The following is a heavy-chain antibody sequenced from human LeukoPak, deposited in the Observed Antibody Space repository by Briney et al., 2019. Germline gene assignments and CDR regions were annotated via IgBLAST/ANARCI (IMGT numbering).Heavy chain of an antibody. CDR2: IYYSGST. J-gene: IGHJ6*03. V-gene: IGHV4-39*01. CDR3: ARPDYYYYHTDV. Sequence: PSETLSLTCSVSGGSISSSSYYWGWIRQPPGKGLEWIGNIYYSGSTYYNPSLKSRVTISVDTSKNQFSLKLSSVTAADTAVYYCARPDYYYYHTDVWGKGTTVTVSS. CDR1: GGSISSSSYY.